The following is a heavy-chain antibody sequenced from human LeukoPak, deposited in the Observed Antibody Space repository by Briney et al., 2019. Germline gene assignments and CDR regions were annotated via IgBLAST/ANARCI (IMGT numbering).Heavy chain of an antibody. CDR1: GGSISGSYY. D-gene: IGHD6-6*01. CDR3: ARGAPYSGSPVAFDY. J-gene: IGHJ4*02. Sequence: SQTLSLTCTVSGGSISGSYYWSWVRQPAGRGLEWIGRIYTSGKLTYNPSLKSRVIISVAMSKNQFSLKLSSMTAADTAVYFCARGAPYSGSPVAFDYWGQGTLVTVSS. CDR2: IYTSGKL. V-gene: IGHV4-61*02.